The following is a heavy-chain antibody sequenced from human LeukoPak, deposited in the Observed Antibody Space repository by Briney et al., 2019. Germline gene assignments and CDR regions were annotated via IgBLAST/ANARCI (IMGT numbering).Heavy chain of an antibody. Sequence: GGSLRLSCAASGFTFSSYAMSWVRQAPGKGLEWVSAISGSGGSTYYADSVKGWFTISRDNSKNTLYLQMNSLRAEDTAVYYCAKEKVEQWLVPEFDYWGQGTLVTVSS. D-gene: IGHD6-19*01. CDR3: AKEKVEQWLVPEFDY. J-gene: IGHJ4*02. CDR1: GFTFSSYA. CDR2: ISGSGGST. V-gene: IGHV3-23*01.